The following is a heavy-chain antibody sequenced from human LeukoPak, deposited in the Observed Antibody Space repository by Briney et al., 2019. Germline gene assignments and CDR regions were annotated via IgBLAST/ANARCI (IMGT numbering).Heavy chain of an antibody. J-gene: IGHJ4*02. CDR3: ARDRPKATVTTFGFDY. CDR2: ISAYNGNT. D-gene: IGHD4-17*01. V-gene: IGHV1-18*01. CDR1: GYTFTSYG. Sequence: GASVKVSCKASGYTFTSYGISWVRQAPGQGPEWTGWISAYNGNTNYAQKLQGRVTMTTDTSTSTAYMELRSLRSDDTAVYYCARDRPKATVTTFGFDYWGQGTLVTVSS.